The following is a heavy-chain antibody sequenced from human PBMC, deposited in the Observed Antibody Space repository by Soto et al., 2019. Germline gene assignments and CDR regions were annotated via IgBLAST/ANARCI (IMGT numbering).Heavy chain of an antibody. Sequence: QVQVVESGGGVVQPGRSLRLSCAASGFSFSSYAMHWVRQAPGKGLEWVAVISYDGNNKYYADSVKGRITIARDRSKNMVYLQMNSLRPEDTAVYYCARAPPRGIAAPGTWGAGMDVWGQGTTVTVSS. J-gene: IGHJ6*02. V-gene: IGHV3-30-3*01. CDR2: ISYDGNNK. D-gene: IGHD6-13*01. CDR3: ARAPPRGIAAPGTWGAGMDV. CDR1: GFSFSSYA.